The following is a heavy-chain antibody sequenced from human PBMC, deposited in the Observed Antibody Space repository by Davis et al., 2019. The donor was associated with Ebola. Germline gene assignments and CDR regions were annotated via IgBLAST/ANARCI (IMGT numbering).Heavy chain of an antibody. Sequence: GGSLRLSCAASGFTFSSYSMNWVRQAPGKGLEWVSSISSSSSYIYYADSVKGRFTISRDNAKNSLYLQMNSLRAEDTAVYYCARAGAVAGMRIYYYYYYGMDVWGKGTTVTVSS. V-gene: IGHV3-21*01. CDR3: ARAGAVAGMRIYYYYYYGMDV. D-gene: IGHD6-19*01. CDR2: ISSSSSYI. CDR1: GFTFSSYS. J-gene: IGHJ6*04.